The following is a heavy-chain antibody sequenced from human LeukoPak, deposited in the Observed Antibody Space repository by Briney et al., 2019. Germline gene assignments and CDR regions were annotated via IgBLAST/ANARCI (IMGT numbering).Heavy chain of an antibody. V-gene: IGHV3-48*01. CDR3: ARGGDYMREARAFDA. CDR2: ISARSDIT. J-gene: IGHJ4*02. Sequence: GGSLRLSCAASGFTFSAAHMNWVRQAPGEGLEWLSDISARSDITFYAESVKGRFTISRDDARNLLYLEMDSLRAEGAGLYYCARGGDYMREARAFDAWGRGTVVTGS. D-gene: IGHD4-17*01. CDR1: GFTFSAAH.